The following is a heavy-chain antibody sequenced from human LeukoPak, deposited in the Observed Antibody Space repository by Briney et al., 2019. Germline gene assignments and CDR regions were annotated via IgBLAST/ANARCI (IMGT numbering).Heavy chain of an antibody. CDR3: ARGQLAARLDY. CDR2: VSHDGSNK. V-gene: IGHV3-30*03. CDR1: GFTFSSYG. J-gene: IGHJ4*02. Sequence: PGGSLRLSCAASGFTFSSYGMDWVRQAPGKGLEWVAVVSHDGSNKYYADSVKGRFTISRDNSKNTLYLQMNSLRAEDTAVYYCARGQLAARLDYWGQGNLVTVSS. D-gene: IGHD6-6*01.